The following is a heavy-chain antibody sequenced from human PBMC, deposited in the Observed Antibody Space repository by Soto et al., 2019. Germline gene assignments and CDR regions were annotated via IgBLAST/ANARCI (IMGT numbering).Heavy chain of an antibody. CDR1: GGSITSYY. Sequence: PSETLSLICAVSGGSITSYYWSWIRQPPGKGLEWIGSIYYRGSTNHNPSLKSRVTMSVDMSKNQFSLKLTSVIAADTAVYYCARLDTVANYFDYWGQGALVTVSS. D-gene: IGHD1-1*01. CDR2: IYYRGST. CDR3: ARLDTVANYFDY. V-gene: IGHV4-59*01. J-gene: IGHJ4*02.